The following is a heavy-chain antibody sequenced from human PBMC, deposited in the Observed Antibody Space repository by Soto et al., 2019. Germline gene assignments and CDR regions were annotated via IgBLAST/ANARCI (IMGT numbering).Heavy chain of an antibody. CDR2: IYYSGST. V-gene: IGHV4-59*08. J-gene: IGHJ4*02. Sequence: SETLSLTCTVSGGSISSYYWSWIRQPPGKGLEWIGYIYYSGSTNYNPSLKGRVTISVDTSKNQFSLKLSSVTAADTAVYYCARYDFWSGYQDYWGQGTLVTVSS. CDR1: GGSISSYY. CDR3: ARYDFWSGYQDY. D-gene: IGHD3-3*01.